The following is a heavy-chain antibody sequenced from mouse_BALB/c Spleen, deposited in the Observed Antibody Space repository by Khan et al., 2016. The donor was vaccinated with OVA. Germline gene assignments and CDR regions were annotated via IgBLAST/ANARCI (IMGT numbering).Heavy chain of an antibody. V-gene: IGHV2-6-1*01. CDR2: IWSDGST. J-gene: IGHJ4*01. CDR1: GFSLTNYG. CDR3: SIQPYYHYNIMDY. D-gene: IGHD2-10*01. Sequence: QVQLKQSGPGLVAPSQSLSITCTISGFSLTNYGVHWVRQPPGKGLEWLVVIWSDGSTTYNSALKSRLTISKDNSKSQVFLNMNSLQTDDTAMYFCSIQPYYHYNIMDYWGQGTSVTGSS.